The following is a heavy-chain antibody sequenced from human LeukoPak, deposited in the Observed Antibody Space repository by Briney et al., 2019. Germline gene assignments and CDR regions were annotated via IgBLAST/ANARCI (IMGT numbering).Heavy chain of an antibody. V-gene: IGHV1-2*02. CDR3: ARFPHYYDSSGYYQPDP. CDR2: INPNSGGT. J-gene: IGHJ5*02. D-gene: IGHD3-22*01. CDR1: GYTFTGYY. Sequence: ASVKVSCKASGYTFTGYYMHWVRQAPGQGLEWMGWINPNSGGTNYAQKFQGRVTMTRDTSISTAYMELSRLRSDDTAVYYCARFPHYYDSSGYYQPDPWGQGTLVTVSS.